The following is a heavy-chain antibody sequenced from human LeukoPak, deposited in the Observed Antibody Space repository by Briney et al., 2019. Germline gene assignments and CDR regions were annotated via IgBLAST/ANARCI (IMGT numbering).Heavy chain of an antibody. V-gene: IGHV1-2*02. CDR1: GYTFTGYY. J-gene: IGHJ4*02. D-gene: IGHD5-24*01. Sequence: ASVKVSCKASGYTFTGYYMHWVRQAPGQGLEWMGWINPNSGDTNYAQKLQGRVTMTTDTSTSTAYMELRSLRSDDTAVYYCARVEMATITQITYFDYWGQGTLVTVSS. CDR3: ARVEMATITQITYFDY. CDR2: INPNSGDT.